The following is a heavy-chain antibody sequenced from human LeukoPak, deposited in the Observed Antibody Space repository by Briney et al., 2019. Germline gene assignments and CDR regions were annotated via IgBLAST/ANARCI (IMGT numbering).Heavy chain of an antibody. D-gene: IGHD1-26*01. Sequence: GSSVKVSCKASLGTFSSYAISCVRQTPGQELEWMGGIIPIFGTANYAQKFQGRATITADESTSIAYTELSSRRPEDTAVYYYAREYFGSYYVSNYFDYWGQGTLVTVSS. CDR3: AREYFGSYYVSNYFDY. CDR2: IIPIFGTA. V-gene: IGHV1-69*01. J-gene: IGHJ4*02. CDR1: LGTFSSYA.